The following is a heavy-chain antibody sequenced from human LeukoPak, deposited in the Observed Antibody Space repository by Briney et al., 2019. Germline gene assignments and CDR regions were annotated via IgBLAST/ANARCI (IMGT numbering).Heavy chain of an antibody. D-gene: IGHD6-19*01. CDR2: IKQDGSDR. Sequence: GGSLRLSCAASEFTFSSYWMSWVRQVPGTGLEWVANIKQDGSDRNYVTSVRGRFTISRDNAESSLYLQMNSLRAEDTAVYYCVRNLAVAGTCFDSWGQGTLVTVSS. V-gene: IGHV3-7*03. CDR3: VRNLAVAGTCFDS. CDR1: EFTFSSYW. J-gene: IGHJ4*02.